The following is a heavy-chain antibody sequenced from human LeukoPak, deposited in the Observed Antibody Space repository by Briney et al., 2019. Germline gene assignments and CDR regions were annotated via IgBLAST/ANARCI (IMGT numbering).Heavy chain of an antibody. CDR2: IYYSGST. D-gene: IGHD2-2*01. Sequence: PSETLSLTCTVSGGSISSYYWSWIRQPPGKGLEWIGYIYYSGSTNYNPSLKSRVTISVDTSKNQFSLKLSSVTAADTAVYYCARVIPSRYCSSTSCHGWFDPWGQGTLVTVSS. CDR1: GGSISSYY. V-gene: IGHV4-59*01. J-gene: IGHJ5*02. CDR3: ARVIPSRYCSSTSCHGWFDP.